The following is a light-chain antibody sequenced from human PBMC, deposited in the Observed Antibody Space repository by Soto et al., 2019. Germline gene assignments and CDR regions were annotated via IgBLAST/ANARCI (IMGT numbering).Light chain of an antibody. J-gene: IGLJ2*01. CDR3: SSYTSSSTLVV. CDR2: EVS. V-gene: IGLV2-14*01. CDR1: SSDVGGYNY. Sequence: QSALTQPASVSGSPGQSITISCTGTSSDVGGYNYVSWYQQHPGKAPKLMIYEVSNRPSGVSNRFSGSKSVNTASLTISGLQAEGEADYYCSSYTSSSTLVVFGGGTQLTVL.